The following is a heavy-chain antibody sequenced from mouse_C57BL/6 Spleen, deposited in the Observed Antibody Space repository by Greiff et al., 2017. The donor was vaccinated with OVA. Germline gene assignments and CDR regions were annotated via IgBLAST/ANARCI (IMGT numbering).Heavy chain of an antibody. D-gene: IGHD2-1*01. V-gene: IGHV1-54*01. CDR2: INPGSGGT. Sequence: VQLQQSGAELVRPGTSVKVSCKASGYAFTNYLIEWVKQRPGQGLEWIGVINPGSGGTNYNEKFKGKATLTADKSSSTAYMQLSSLTSEDSAVYFCARREIYYAPLLYWGQGTLVTVSA. CDR3: ARREIYYAPLLY. J-gene: IGHJ3*01. CDR1: GYAFTNYL.